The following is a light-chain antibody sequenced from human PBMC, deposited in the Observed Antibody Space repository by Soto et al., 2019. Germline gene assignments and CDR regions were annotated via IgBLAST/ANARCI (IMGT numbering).Light chain of an antibody. Sequence: EVVLTQSPVTLSLSPGESATLSCRASQSVSSNLAWHQQKPGQAPRILMYDASTRATGISARFSGSGSGTEFTLTISSLQSEDFAVYYCQQYHNWPITFGQGTRVEIK. J-gene: IGKJ5*01. CDR2: DAS. CDR1: QSVSSN. V-gene: IGKV3-15*01. CDR3: QQYHNWPIT.